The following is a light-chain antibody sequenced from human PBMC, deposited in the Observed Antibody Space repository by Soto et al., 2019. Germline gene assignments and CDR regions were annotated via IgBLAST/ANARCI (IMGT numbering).Light chain of an antibody. V-gene: IGKV4-1*01. CDR3: HQYYTTVGG. CDR2: WAS. J-gene: IGKJ3*01. CDR1: QSVLYSSNNKNY. Sequence: DIVMTQSPDSLAVSLGERATINCKSSQSVLYSSNNKNYLAWYQQKPGQPPKLLIYWASTRESGVPDRFSGSGSGTDFTLTISSLQAEDVAVYYCHQYYTTVGGLGPGTKVDIK.